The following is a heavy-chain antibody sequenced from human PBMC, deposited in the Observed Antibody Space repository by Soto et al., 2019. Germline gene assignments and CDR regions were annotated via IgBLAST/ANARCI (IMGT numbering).Heavy chain of an antibody. V-gene: IGHV1-2*02. J-gene: IGHJ4*02. CDR2: INPNSGGT. Sequence: QVQLVQSGAEVKKPGASVKVSCKASGYTFTGYYMHWVRQAPGQGLEWMGWINPNSGGTNYAQKFQGRVTMTRDTTISTAYMELSRMRSDNTAVYYCARVLTFRSGSYGGMGYWGQGTMVTVSS. CDR1: GYTFTGYY. D-gene: IGHD1-26*01. CDR3: ARVLTFRSGSYGGMGY.